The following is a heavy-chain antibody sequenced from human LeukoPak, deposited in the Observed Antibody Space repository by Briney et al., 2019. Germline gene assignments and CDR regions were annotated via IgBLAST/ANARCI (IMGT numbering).Heavy chain of an antibody. CDR2: IKSKTDGGTT. D-gene: IGHD3-22*01. V-gene: IGHV3-15*01. CDR3: TTDLYYDSSGYYY. J-gene: IGHJ4*02. Sequence: GSLRLSCAAPGFTFSNAWVSWVRQAPGKGLEWVGRIKSKTDGGTTDYAAPVKGRFTISRDDSKNTLYLQMNSLKTEDTAVYYCTTDLYYDSSGYYYWGQGTLVTVSS. CDR1: GFTFSNAW.